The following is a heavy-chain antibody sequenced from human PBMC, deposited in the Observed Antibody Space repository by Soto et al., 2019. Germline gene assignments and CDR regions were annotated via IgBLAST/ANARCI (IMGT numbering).Heavy chain of an antibody. CDR1: GYTFTGYY. V-gene: IGHV1-2*04. D-gene: IGHD6-13*01. CDR2: INPNSGGT. Sequence: ASVKVSCKASGYTFTGYYMHWVRQAPGQGLEWMGWINPNSGGTNYAQKFQGWVTMTRDTSISTAYMEPSRLRSDDTAVYYCARSSFSAAGEIDYWGQGTLVTVSS. CDR3: ARSSFSAAGEIDY. J-gene: IGHJ4*02.